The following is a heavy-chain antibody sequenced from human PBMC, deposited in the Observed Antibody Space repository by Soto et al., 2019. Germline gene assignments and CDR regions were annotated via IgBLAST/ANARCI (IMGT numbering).Heavy chain of an antibody. CDR3: ARHNGPLYVGYYYDMDV. J-gene: IGHJ6*02. Sequence: SETLSLTCTVSGGSISSSSYYWGWIRQPPGKELEGIGSIYYSGYTYYNPSLKSRVTISVDTSKNQFSLNLSSVTAADTAVYYCARHNGPLYVGYYYDMDVWGQGTTVT. D-gene: IGHD3-16*01. CDR2: IYYSGYT. V-gene: IGHV4-39*01. CDR1: GGSISSSSYY.